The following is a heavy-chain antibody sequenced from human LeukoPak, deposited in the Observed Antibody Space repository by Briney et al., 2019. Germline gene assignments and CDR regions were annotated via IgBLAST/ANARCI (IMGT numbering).Heavy chain of an antibody. CDR3: AMSPYWGAYSSSWYYFDY. J-gene: IGHJ4*02. D-gene: IGHD6-13*01. V-gene: IGHV4-4*07. CDR2: IYTSGST. CDR1: GGSISSYY. Sequence: SETLSLTCTVSGGSISSYYWSWIRQPAGKGLEWIGRIYTSGSTNYNPSLKSRVTMSVDTSKNQLSLKLSSVTAADTAVYYCAMSPYWGAYSSSWYYFDYWGQGTLVTVSS.